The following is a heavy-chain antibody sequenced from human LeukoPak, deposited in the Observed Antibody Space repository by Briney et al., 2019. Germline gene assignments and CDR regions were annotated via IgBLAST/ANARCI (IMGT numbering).Heavy chain of an antibody. CDR1: GFTFSSYA. V-gene: IGHV3-23*01. Sequence: GGSLRLSCAASGFTFSSYAMSWVRQAPGKGLEWVSAISGSGGSTYYADSVKGRFTISRDNSKNTLYLQMNSLRAEDMAVYYCAKNWGAQSGLRYYFDYWGQGTLVTVSS. J-gene: IGHJ4*02. CDR3: AKNWGAQSGLRYYFDY. CDR2: ISGSGGST. D-gene: IGHD1-26*01.